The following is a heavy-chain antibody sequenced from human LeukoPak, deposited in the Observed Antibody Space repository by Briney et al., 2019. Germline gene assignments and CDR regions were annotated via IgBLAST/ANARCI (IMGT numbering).Heavy chain of an antibody. Sequence: GGSLRLSCAASGFTFSGSAMHWVRQASGKGLEWVGRIRSKVNSYATAYGASVKGRFTISRDDSKNTAYLQMNSLKTEDTAVYYCIRNGDSNYYYGLDVWGQGTTVTVSS. D-gene: IGHD2-21*01. J-gene: IGHJ6*02. V-gene: IGHV3-73*01. CDR2: IRSKVNSYAT. CDR1: GFTFSGSA. CDR3: IRNGDSNYYYGLDV.